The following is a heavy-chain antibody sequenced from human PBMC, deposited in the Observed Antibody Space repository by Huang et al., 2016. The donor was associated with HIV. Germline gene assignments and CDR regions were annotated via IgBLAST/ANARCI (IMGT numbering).Heavy chain of an antibody. CDR1: GITFSNYS. Sequence: EVQLVESGGGLVRPGGSLRLSCAASGITFSNYSMNWVRQAPGRGLELVSYITGTSGTIYYSASVKGRFTISRDNAENSLYLQMNSLRDEDTAVYYCATQSSGGKEIDYWGQGTLVTVSS. D-gene: IGHD2-8*02. J-gene: IGHJ4*02. CDR3: ATQSSGGKEIDY. V-gene: IGHV3-48*02. CDR2: ITGTSGTI.